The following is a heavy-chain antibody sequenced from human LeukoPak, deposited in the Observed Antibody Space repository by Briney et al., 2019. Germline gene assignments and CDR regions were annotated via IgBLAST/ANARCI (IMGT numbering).Heavy chain of an antibody. CDR3: ARDRASYSGSYYQLGY. CDR2: INPNSGGT. Sequence: SVKVSCKASGYTFTGYYMHWVRQAPGQGLEWMGWINPNSGGTNYAQEFQGRVTMTRDTSISTAYMELSRLRSDDTAVYYCARDRASYSGSYYQLGYWGQGTLVTVSS. CDR1: GYTFTGYY. J-gene: IGHJ4*02. D-gene: IGHD1-26*01. V-gene: IGHV1-2*02.